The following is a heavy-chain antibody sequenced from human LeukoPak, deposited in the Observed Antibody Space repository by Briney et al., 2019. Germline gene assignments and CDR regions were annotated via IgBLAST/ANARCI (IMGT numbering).Heavy chain of an antibody. CDR3: ARSGGWRFLEWLSTYYFDY. CDR1: GGSISSSSYY. J-gene: IGHJ4*02. CDR2: IYYSGST. D-gene: IGHD3-3*01. Sequence: SETLSLTCTVSGGSISSSSYYWGWIRQPPGKGLEWIGSIYYSGSTYYNPSLKSRVTISVDTSKNQFSLNLRYVTAADTAVYYCARSGGWRFLEWLSTYYFDYWGQGTLVTVSS. V-gene: IGHV4-39*07.